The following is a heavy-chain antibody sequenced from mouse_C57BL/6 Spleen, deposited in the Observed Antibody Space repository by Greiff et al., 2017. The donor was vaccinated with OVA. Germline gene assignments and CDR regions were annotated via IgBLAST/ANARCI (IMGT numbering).Heavy chain of an antibody. Sequence: EVQVVESGGDLVKPGGSLKLSCAASGFTFSSYGMSWVRQTPDKRLEWVATISSGGSYTYYPDSVKGRFTISRDNAKNTLYLQMSSLKSEDTAMYYCARHLDSSGPSAMDYWGQGTSVTVSS. D-gene: IGHD3-2*02. CDR2: ISSGGSYT. CDR1: GFTFSSYG. V-gene: IGHV5-6*01. J-gene: IGHJ4*01. CDR3: ARHLDSSGPSAMDY.